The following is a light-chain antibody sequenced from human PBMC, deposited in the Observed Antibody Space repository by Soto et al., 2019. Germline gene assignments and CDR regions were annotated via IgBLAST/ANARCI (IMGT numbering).Light chain of an antibody. V-gene: IGKV3-20*01. CDR1: QSVGNNY. CDR3: EQYGSTPLT. Sequence: EIVLTQSPGTLSLSPGERATLSGRASQSVGNNYLAWYQQKPGQAPRFLIYDASSRATGIPDRFSGSGSGTDFTLTISRLEPEDFAVYYCEQYGSTPLTFGVGTKVEIK. J-gene: IGKJ4*01. CDR2: DAS.